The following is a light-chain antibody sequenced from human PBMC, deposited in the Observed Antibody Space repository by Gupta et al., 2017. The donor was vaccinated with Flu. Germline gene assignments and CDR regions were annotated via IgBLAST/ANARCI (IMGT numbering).Light chain of an antibody. CDR2: EDN. CDR1: SGRIATTN. Sequence: FMLTQPHSVSESPGTTVNLSCTRTSGRIATTNAQWYQQPPGSPPTTVIYEDNRRLSGVPDRCSGSLDSFPISASLTISGLNTEDEADYYCQSYDSSTRDVVFGGGTRLTVL. J-gene: IGLJ2*01. CDR3: QSYDSSTRDVV. V-gene: IGLV6-57*01.